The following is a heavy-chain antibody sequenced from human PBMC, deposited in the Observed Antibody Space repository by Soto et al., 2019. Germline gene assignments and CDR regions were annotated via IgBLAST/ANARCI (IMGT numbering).Heavy chain of an antibody. CDR1: GGSFSGYY. Sequence: LSLTCAVYGGSFSGYYWSWIRQPPGKGLEWIGEINHSGSTNYNPSLKSRVTISVDTSKNQFSLKLSSVTAADTAVYYCARGRKNDYWGQGTLVTVSS. V-gene: IGHV4-34*01. CDR2: INHSGST. J-gene: IGHJ4*02. CDR3: ARGRKNDY.